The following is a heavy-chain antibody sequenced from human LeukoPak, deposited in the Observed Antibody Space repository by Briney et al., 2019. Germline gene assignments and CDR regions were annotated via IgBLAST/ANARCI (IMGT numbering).Heavy chain of an antibody. CDR3: AKISGSCSGGSCYEDFDY. D-gene: IGHD2-15*01. V-gene: IGHV3-20*01. CDR1: GFTFDDYG. CDR2: INWNGGST. J-gene: IGHJ4*02. Sequence: GGSLRLSCAASGFTFDDYGMSWVRHAPGKGLEWVSGINWNGGSTGYADSVKGRFTISRDNAKNSLYLQMNSLRAEDTALYHCAKISGSCSGGSCYEDFDYWGQGTLVTVSS.